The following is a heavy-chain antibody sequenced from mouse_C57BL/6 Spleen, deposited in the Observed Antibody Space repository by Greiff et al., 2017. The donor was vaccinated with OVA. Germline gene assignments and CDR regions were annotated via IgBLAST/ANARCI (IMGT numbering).Heavy chain of an antibody. CDR1: GYTFTSYW. CDR2: IDPSDSYT. Sequence: QVQLQQPGAELVMPGASVKLSCKASGYTFTSYWMHWVKQRPGQGLEWIGEIDPSDSYTKYNQKFKGKSTLTVDKYSSTAYMQLSSLTSEDSAVYYCARGGTTVWYFYVWGTGTTVTVSS. CDR3: ARGGTTVWYFYV. J-gene: IGHJ1*03. V-gene: IGHV1-69*01. D-gene: IGHD1-1*01.